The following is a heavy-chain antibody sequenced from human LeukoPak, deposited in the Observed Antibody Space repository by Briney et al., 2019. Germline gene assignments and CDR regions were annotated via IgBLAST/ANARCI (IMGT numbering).Heavy chain of an antibody. V-gene: IGHV3-23*01. D-gene: IGHD2-2*01. J-gene: IGHJ4*02. CDR3: AKDPYGTRYFDY. CDR1: GFTFSSHA. Sequence: GGSLRLSCAASGFTFSSHARSWVRQAPGKGLEWVSSLSGSGYNTYYADSVKGRFAISRDNSKNTVYLQMNSLGAEDTAVYYCAKDPYGTRYFDYWGQGTLVTVSS. CDR2: LSGSGYNT.